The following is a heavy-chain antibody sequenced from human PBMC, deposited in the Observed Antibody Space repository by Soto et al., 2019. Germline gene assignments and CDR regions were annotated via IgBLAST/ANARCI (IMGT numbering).Heavy chain of an antibody. CDR2: IYPSGTA. D-gene: IGHD1-26*01. J-gene: IGHJ5*02. V-gene: IGHV4-4*07. Sequence: QVQLQESGPGLVKSSDTLSLTCSVSGGSLSDHFWTWVRQPAGGGMEWIGRIYPSGTATYNSSLTGHVSLSIDKSRNEVSLRLTSVTAADTAVYYCAREVGRPGHFDPWGHGILLTVSS. CDR3: AREVGRPGHFDP. CDR1: GGSLSDHF.